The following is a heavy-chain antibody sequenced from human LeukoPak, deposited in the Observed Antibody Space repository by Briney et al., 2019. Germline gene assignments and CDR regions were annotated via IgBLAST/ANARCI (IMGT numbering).Heavy chain of an antibody. V-gene: IGHV4-34*01. CDR3: ARDQRKGTAMGAFDI. J-gene: IGHJ3*02. CDR1: GGSFSGYY. D-gene: IGHD5-18*01. Sequence: PSETLSLTCAVYGGSFSGYYWSWIRQPPGKGLEWIGEINHSGSTNYNPSLKSRVAISVDTSKNQFSLKLSSVTAADTAVYYCARDQRKGTAMGAFDIWGQGTMVTVSS. CDR2: INHSGST.